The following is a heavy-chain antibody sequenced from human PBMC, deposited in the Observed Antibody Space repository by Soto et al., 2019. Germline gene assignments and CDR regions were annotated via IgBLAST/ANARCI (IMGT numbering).Heavy chain of an antibody. D-gene: IGHD2-2*01. CDR2: IIPIFGTA. Sequence: SVKVSCKTSGGTFSSYAISWVRQAPGQGLEWMGGIIPIFGTANYAQKFQGRVTITADESTSTAYMELSSLRSEDTAVYYCARSPPWVPAEDYYYYGMDVWGQGTTVTVSS. J-gene: IGHJ6*02. V-gene: IGHV1-69*13. CDR3: ARSPPWVPAEDYYYYGMDV. CDR1: GGTFSSYA.